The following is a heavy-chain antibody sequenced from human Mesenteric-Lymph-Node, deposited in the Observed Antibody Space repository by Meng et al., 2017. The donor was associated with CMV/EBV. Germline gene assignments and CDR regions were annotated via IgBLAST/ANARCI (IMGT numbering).Heavy chain of an antibody. CDR1: GFTFSGYW. J-gene: IGHJ4*02. CDR3: AKDMEAGATCFDY. D-gene: IGHD1-26*01. Sequence: GGSLRLSCVASGFTFSGYWMHWVRQTPGKGLVWVSRINGDATTTTYADFAKDRFTISRDNAKNTLYLQMNSLRPEDTALYYCAKDMEAGATCFDYWGQGTLVTVSS. CDR2: INGDATTT. V-gene: IGHV3-74*01.